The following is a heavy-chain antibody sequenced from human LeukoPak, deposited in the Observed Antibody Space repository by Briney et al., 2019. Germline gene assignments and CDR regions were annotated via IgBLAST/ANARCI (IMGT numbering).Heavy chain of an antibody. CDR3: ARDTRTGATTKFDY. Sequence: GGSLRLSCAASGFTFSRYSMNWVRQAPGKGVEWGSYISSSSSTIYYADSVKGRFTICRDKAKNSLYLQMNSLRAEDTAVYYCARDTRTGATTKFDYWGQGTLVTVSS. J-gene: IGHJ4*02. CDR1: GFTFSRYS. CDR2: ISSSSSTI. D-gene: IGHD5-12*01. V-gene: IGHV3-48*01.